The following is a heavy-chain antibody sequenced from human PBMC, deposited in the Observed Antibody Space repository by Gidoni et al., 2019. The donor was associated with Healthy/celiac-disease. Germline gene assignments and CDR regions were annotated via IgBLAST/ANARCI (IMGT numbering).Heavy chain of an antibody. Sequence: QVQLVESWGGVVQPGRSLRLSCAASGFTFSSYAMHWVRQAPGKGLEWVAVISYDGSNKYYADSVKGRFTISRDNSKNTLYLQMNSLRAEDTAVDYCAREFVGAITYGMDVWGQGTTVTVSS. CDR1: GFTFSSYA. V-gene: IGHV3-30-3*01. D-gene: IGHD1-26*01. J-gene: IGHJ6*02. CDR2: ISYDGSNK. CDR3: AREFVGAITYGMDV.